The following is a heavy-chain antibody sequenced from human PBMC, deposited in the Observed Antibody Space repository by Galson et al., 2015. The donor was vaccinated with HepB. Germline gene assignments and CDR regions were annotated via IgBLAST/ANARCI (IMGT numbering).Heavy chain of an antibody. Sequence: SLRLSCAASGFTFGDYAMSWFRQAPGKGLEWVSSISSSSSYIYYADSVKGRFTISRDNAKNSLYLQMNSLRAEDTAVYYCARRSHVDTAMAFFWDQGTLVTVSS. CDR1: GFTFGDYA. CDR3: ARRSHVDTAMAFF. V-gene: IGHV3-21*01. J-gene: IGHJ4*02. CDR2: ISSSSSYI. D-gene: IGHD5-18*01.